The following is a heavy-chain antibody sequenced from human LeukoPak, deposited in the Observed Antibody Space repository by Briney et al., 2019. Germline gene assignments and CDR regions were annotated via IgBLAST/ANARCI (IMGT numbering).Heavy chain of an antibody. V-gene: IGHV3-7*01. CDR1: GFTFSSYW. Sequence: GGSLRLSCAASGFTFSSYWMSWVRQAPGKGLEWVANIKQDGSEKYYVDSVKGRFTISRDNAKNSLYLQINSLRAEDTAVYYCARGYMVRGVIIPFWGQGTLVTVSS. CDR3: ARGYMVRGVIIPF. CDR2: IKQDGSEK. D-gene: IGHD3-10*01. J-gene: IGHJ4*02.